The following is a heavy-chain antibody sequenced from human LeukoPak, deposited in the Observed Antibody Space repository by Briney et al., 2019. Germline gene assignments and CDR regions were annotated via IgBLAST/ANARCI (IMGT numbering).Heavy chain of an antibody. CDR2: IKRDGSEK. Sequence: GGSLRLSCAASGFTFSSYWMSWVRQAPGKGLERVANIKRDGSEKYYVDSVKGRFTIPRDNANNSLYLQINSLRAEDTAVYYCARSPGMNTGSYEDYFDYWGQGTLVTVSS. CDR3: ARSPGMNTGSYEDYFDY. V-gene: IGHV3-7*01. CDR1: GFTFSSYW. D-gene: IGHD1-26*01. J-gene: IGHJ4*02.